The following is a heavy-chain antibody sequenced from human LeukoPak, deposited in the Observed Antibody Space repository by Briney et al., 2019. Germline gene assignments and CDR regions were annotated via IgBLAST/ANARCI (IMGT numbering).Heavy chain of an antibody. Sequence: GGSLRLSCAASGFSFSYAWMSWVRQSPGKGLEWVGLIKSKIDGGTTDYATPVEGRFTISRDDSKNTLHLQMNSLKTEDSAVYYCVTDDSSAYRPFDHWGLGTQVTVSS. J-gene: IGHJ4*02. V-gene: IGHV3-15*01. CDR2: IKSKIDGGTT. CDR3: VTDDSSAYRPFDH. D-gene: IGHD3-22*01. CDR1: GFSFSYAW.